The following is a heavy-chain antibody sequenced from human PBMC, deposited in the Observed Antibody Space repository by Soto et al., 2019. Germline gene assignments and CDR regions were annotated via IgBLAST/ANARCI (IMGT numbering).Heavy chain of an antibody. J-gene: IGHJ6*02. CDR3: ARHWGTPDPPWRSTSSVYPRRYYYYGMDV. CDR2: INHSGST. Sequence: SETLSLTCAVYGGSFSGYYWSWIRQPPGKGLEWIGEINHSGSTNYNPSLKSRVTISVDTSKNQFSLKLSSVTAADTAVYYCARHWGTPDPPWRSTSSVYPRRYYYYGMDVWGQGTTVTVSS. D-gene: IGHD2-2*01. CDR1: GGSFSGYY. V-gene: IGHV4-34*01.